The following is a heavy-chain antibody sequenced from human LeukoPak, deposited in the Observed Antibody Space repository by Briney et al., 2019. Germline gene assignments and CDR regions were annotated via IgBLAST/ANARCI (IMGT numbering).Heavy chain of an antibody. CDR1: GLTFSSHA. CDR2: ISASGGNT. V-gene: IGHV3-23*01. J-gene: IGHJ5*02. Sequence: GGSLRLSCAASGLTFSSHAMSWVRQAPGKGLEWVSGISASGGNTYYADSVKGRFTISRDNSRNTLYVQMNSLRAEDTAVYYCANFERTVAGPYNWFDPWGQGTLVTVSS. D-gene: IGHD6-19*01. CDR3: ANFERTVAGPYNWFDP.